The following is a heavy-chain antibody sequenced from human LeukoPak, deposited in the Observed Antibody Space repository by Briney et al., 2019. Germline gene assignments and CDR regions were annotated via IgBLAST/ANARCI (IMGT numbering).Heavy chain of an antibody. J-gene: IGHJ4*02. CDR3: ARDVGIQLLVGDYFDY. V-gene: IGHV4-4*02. CDR1: GGSINNYKW. D-gene: IGHD5-18*01. CDR2: IFYTGSP. Sequence: SETLSLTCAVSGGSINNYKWWSWIRQSPGKGLEWLGEIFYTGSPNYNPSFKSRITMSVDKSNNQFSLILTSVTVADTAVYYCARDVGIQLLVGDYFDYWGQGILVTVSS.